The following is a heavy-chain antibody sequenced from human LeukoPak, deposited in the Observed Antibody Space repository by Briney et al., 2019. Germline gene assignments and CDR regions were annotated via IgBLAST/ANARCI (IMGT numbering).Heavy chain of an antibody. CDR2: ISSSSSYI. J-gene: IGHJ4*02. V-gene: IGHV3-21*01. CDR3: ARVGPYNWNDWVYFDY. Sequence: GGSLRLSCAASGFTFSRYSMNWVRQAPGKGLEWVSSISSSSSYIYYADSVRGRFTISRDNAKNSLYLQMNSLRAEDTAVYYCARVGPYNWNDWVYFDYWGQGTLVTVSS. D-gene: IGHD1-1*01. CDR1: GFTFSRYS.